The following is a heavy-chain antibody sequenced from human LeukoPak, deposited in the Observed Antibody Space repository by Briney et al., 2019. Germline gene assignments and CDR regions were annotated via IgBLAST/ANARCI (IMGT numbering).Heavy chain of an antibody. V-gene: IGHV4-30-2*01. CDR1: GGSISSGGYY. J-gene: IGHJ2*01. Sequence: SETLSLTCTVSGGSISSGGYYWSWIRQPPGKGLEWIGYIYHSGSTYYNPSLKSRVTISVDRSKNQFSLKLSSVTAADTAVYYCARGRRFDSSGYKTFGWYFDLWGRGTLLSVSS. D-gene: IGHD3-22*01. CDR3: ARGRRFDSSGYKTFGWYFDL. CDR2: IYHSGST.